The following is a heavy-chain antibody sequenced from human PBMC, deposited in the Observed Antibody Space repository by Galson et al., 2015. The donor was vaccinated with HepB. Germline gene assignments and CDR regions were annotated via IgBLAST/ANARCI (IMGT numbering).Heavy chain of an antibody. CDR1: GFTFGDYA. CDR3: TSLLAYCGGDCYPDFDY. CDR2: IRSKAYGGTT. V-gene: IGHV3-49*04. Sequence: SLRLSCAASGFTFGDYAMSWVRQAPGKGLEWVGFIRSKAYGGTTEYAASVKGRFTISRDDSKSIAYLQMNSLKTEDTAVYYCTSLLAYCGGDCYPDFDYWGQGTLVTVSS. D-gene: IGHD2-21*02. J-gene: IGHJ4*02.